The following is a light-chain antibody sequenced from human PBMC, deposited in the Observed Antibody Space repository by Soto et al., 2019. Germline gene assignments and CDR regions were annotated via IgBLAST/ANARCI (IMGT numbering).Light chain of an antibody. CDR3: ASYTTGRIRV. J-gene: IGLJ2*01. CDR1: SSDIGAYNS. V-gene: IGLV2-14*03. CDR2: DVS. Sequence: QSALTQPASVSASPGQSITISCTGTSSDIGAYNSVSWYQQHPGEAPQLIIYDVSYRPYGISSRFSGSKSGNTASLTVSGLQADDDADYYCASYTTGRIRVFGGGTKLTVL.